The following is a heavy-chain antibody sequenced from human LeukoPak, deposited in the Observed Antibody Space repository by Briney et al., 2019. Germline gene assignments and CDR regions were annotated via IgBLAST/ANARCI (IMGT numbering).Heavy chain of an antibody. CDR2: IKQDGSEK. V-gene: IGHV3-7*01. J-gene: IGHJ6*03. Sequence: PGGSLRLSCAASGFTFSSYWMSWVRQAPGKGLEWVANIKQDGSEKYYVDSVKGRFTISRDNAKNSLYLQMNSLRAEDTAVYYCARDITMPPYYYYMDVWGKGTTVTVSS. CDR1: GFTFSSYW. CDR3: ARDITMPPYYYYMDV. D-gene: IGHD3-3*01.